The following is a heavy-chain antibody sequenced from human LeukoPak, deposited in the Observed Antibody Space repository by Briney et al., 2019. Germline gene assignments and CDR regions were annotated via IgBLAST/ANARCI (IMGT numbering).Heavy chain of an antibody. CDR1: GFTFSSYA. J-gene: IGHJ6*02. Sequence: GGSLRLSCAASGFTFSSYAMHWVRQAPGKRLEWVAVISYDGSNKYYADSVKGRFTISRDNSKNTLYLQMNSLRAEDTAVYYCARGHTYYYYYGMDVWGQGTTVTVSS. CDR3: ARGHTYYYYYGMDV. D-gene: IGHD2-2*02. CDR2: ISYDGSNK. V-gene: IGHV3-30-3*01.